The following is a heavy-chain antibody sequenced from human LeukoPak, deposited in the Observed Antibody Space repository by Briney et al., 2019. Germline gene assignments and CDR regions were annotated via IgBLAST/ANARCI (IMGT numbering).Heavy chain of an antibody. CDR2: MNPYSCDR. Sequence: ASVKVSCKTSGYTFTTYHINWVRQATGQGLEWLGWMNPYSCDRGYAQKFQGRLSITSDTSISTAYMELSSLRSDDTAVYFCARTTSLTASGYDYWGQGTLVTVSS. D-gene: IGHD4-17*01. CDR1: GYTFTTYH. V-gene: IGHV1-8*03. CDR3: ARTTSLTASGYDY. J-gene: IGHJ4*02.